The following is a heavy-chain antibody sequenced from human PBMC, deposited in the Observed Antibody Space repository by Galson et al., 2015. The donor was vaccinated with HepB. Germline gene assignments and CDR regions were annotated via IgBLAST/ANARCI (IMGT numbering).Heavy chain of an antibody. D-gene: IGHD2-15*01. CDR1: GYTFTSYA. V-gene: IGHV1-3*01. Sequence: SVKVSCKASGYTFTSYAMYWVRQAPGQRPEWMGWINAGNGNTKYSQKFQGRVTITRDTSASTAYMELSSLRSEDTAVYYCARAHPYCSGGSCYFGGNWFDPWRQGTPVTVSS. CDR2: INAGNGNT. J-gene: IGHJ5*02. CDR3: ARAHPYCSGGSCYFGGNWFDP.